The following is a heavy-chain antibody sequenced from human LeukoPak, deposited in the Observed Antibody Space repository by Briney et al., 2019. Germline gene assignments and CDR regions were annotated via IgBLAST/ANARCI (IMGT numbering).Heavy chain of an antibody. Sequence: SETLSLTCTVSSGSIRSYYWSWIRQPPGKGLEWIGYIYGSGSTNFNPSLKSRVTMSVDTSKNQISLKLSFVTAADTAMYYCARSTMVNTATGWFDPWGQGRLVTVSS. J-gene: IGHJ5*02. D-gene: IGHD4/OR15-4a*01. V-gene: IGHV4-59*12. CDR1: SGSIRSYY. CDR3: ARSTMVNTATGWFDP. CDR2: IYGSGST.